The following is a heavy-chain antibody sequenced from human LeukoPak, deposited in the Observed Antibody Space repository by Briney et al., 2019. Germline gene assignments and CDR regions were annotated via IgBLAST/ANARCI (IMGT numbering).Heavy chain of an antibody. J-gene: IGHJ6*03. D-gene: IGHD6-19*01. CDR2: IYTSGST. CDR3: ARGGIAVAGPTIYYYYYYMDV. V-gene: IGHV4-4*07. CDR1: GGSISSYY. Sequence: SETLSLTCTVSGGSISSYYWSWIRQPAGKGREWIGRIYTSGSTNYNPSLKSRVTISVDKSKNQFSLKLSSVTAADTAVYYCARGGIAVAGPTIYYYYYYMDVWGKGTTVTVSS.